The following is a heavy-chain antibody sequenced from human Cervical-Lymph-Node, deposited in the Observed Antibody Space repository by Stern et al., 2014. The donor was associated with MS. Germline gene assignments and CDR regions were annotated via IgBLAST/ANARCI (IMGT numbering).Heavy chain of an antibody. CDR2: MNPNNANT. D-gene: IGHD5-18*01. CDR3: VRGGFSYGYGLDA. J-gene: IGHJ6*02. CDR1: GYTFINYD. Sequence: VQLVESGSQVRKPGASVKVSCQASGYTFINYDIFWVRQATGQGLEWMGWMNPNNANTGHAQKFQGRVTMTRTTSISTAYMELSSLRSDVTAVYYCVRGGFSYGYGLDAWGQGTAVIVSS. V-gene: IGHV1-8*01.